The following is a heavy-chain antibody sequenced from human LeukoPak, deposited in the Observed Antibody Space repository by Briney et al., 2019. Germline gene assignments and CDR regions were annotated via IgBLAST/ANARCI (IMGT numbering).Heavy chain of an antibody. V-gene: IGHV3-23*01. CDR3: AKVSSWTIFDY. Sequence: GGSLRLSCAASGFTFSTYAMSWVRQDPGKGLEWVSSISGSGGSTYYADSVKGRFTISRDNSKNTLYLQMNSLRAEDTAVYYCAKVSSWTIFDYWGQGTLVTVSS. D-gene: IGHD6-13*01. CDR1: GFTFSTYA. J-gene: IGHJ4*02. CDR2: ISGSGGST.